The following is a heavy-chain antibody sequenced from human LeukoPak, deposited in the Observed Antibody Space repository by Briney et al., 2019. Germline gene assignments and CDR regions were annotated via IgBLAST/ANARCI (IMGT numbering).Heavy chain of an antibody. V-gene: IGHV1-2*02. CDR3: ARGDYYGSPKVVAA. J-gene: IGHJ5*02. CDR1: GYTSTDYY. D-gene: IGHD3-10*01. CDR2: INPNSGDT. Sequence: GASVKVSCKASGYTSTDYYINWVRQAPGQGLEWVGWINPNSGDTNYAQKFQDRVTMTRDTSISTAYIELNLLRSDDTAVFYCARGDYYGSPKVVAAWGQGTLVTVSS.